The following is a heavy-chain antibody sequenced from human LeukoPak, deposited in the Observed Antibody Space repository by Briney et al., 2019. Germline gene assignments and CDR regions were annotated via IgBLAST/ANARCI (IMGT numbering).Heavy chain of an antibody. CDR3: ATDLGTIAAAGTSGYFDY. CDR2: INPSGGST. Sequence: ASVTVSCKASGYTFTSYYMHWVRQAPGQGLEWMGIINPSGGSTSYAQKFQGRVTMTRDTSTSTVYMELSSLRSEDTAVYYCATDLGTIAAAGTSGYFDYWGQGTLVTVSS. CDR1: GYTFTSYY. D-gene: IGHD6-13*01. V-gene: IGHV1-46*01. J-gene: IGHJ4*02.